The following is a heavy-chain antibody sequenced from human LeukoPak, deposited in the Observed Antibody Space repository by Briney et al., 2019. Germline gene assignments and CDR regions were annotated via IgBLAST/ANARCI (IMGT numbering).Heavy chain of an antibody. CDR3: AREYIVVVVAAV. CDR2: IIPIFGTA. J-gene: IGHJ4*02. Sequence: SVKVSCKASGGTFSSYAISWVRQAHGQGLEWMGRIIPIFGTANYAQKFQGRVTITTDESTSTAHMELSSLRSEDTAVYYCAREYIVVVVAAVWGQGTLVTVSS. D-gene: IGHD2-15*01. V-gene: IGHV1-69*05. CDR1: GGTFSSYA.